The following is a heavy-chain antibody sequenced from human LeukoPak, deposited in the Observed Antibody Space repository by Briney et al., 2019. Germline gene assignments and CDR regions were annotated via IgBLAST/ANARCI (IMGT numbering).Heavy chain of an antibody. D-gene: IGHD3-10*01. V-gene: IGHV3-23*01. Sequence: GGSLRLSCAASGFTFSSYSMNWVRQAPGKGLEWVSAISGSGGSTYYADSVKGRFTISRDNSKNTLYLQMNSLRAEDTAVYYCAKTHYENYVGRMVRGVIIPAPFDPWGQGTLVTVSS. CDR1: GFTFSSYS. CDR2: ISGSGGST. CDR3: AKTHYENYVGRMVRGVIIPAPFDP. J-gene: IGHJ5*02.